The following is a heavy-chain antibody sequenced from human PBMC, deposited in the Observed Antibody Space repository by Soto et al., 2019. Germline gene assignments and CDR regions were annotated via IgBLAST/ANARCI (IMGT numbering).Heavy chain of an antibody. CDR1: GGTFGSDA. J-gene: IGHJ3*01. CDR3: ARDGTDRGCSTNWLKP. CDR2: IIPIFGTT. V-gene: IGHV1-69*06. Sequence: SVNVSFKAAGGTFGSDAITWVRQAPGQWLELVGRIIPIFGTTNYAHNLQGRVTISADKSTLTSYMELHSLTSDDTALYYCARDGTDRGCSTNWLKPWGQGRQVTV. D-gene: IGHD2-21*01.